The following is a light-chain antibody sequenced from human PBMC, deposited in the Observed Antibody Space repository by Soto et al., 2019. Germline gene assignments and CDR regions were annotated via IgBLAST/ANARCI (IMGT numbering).Light chain of an antibody. V-gene: IGKV1-5*03. Sequence: DIQMTQSPSTLSASVGDRVTITCRASQSVSSWLAWYQQKPGKAPKLLIYKASSLESGVPSRFSGSGSGTEFTLTSSSLQPDDFATYYCQLYSTFGQGNKVELK. J-gene: IGKJ1*01. CDR2: KAS. CDR1: QSVSSW. CDR3: QLYST.